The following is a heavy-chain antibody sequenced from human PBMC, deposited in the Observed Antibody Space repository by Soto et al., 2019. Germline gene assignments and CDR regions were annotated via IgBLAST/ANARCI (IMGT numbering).Heavy chain of an antibody. Sequence: GRSNRLRYAASGVNISSLARSWIRQTTGKGLEWVSAISGSGGSTYYADSVKGRFTISRDNSKNTLYLQMNSLRAEDTAVYYCAKDEDWGALTGYLAYWVQGTLVTGSS. D-gene: IGHD3-9*01. V-gene: IGHV3-23*01. CDR3: AKDEDWGALTGYLAY. CDR1: GVNISSLA. CDR2: ISGSGGST. J-gene: IGHJ4*02.